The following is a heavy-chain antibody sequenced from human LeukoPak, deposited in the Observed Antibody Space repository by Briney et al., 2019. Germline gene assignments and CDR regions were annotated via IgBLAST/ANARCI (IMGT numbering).Heavy chain of an antibody. CDR3: AKSTSSWERVDY. J-gene: IGHJ4*02. CDR2: ISGNSGRT. CDR1: GFTFSSYA. Sequence: GGSLRLSCSASGFTFSSYAMHWVRQAPGKGLECVSSISGNSGRTYYADSVKGRFSISRDNSNNTLYLQMNSLRAEDAAVYYCAKSTSSWERVDYWGQGTLVTVSS. V-gene: IGHV3-23*01. D-gene: IGHD6-13*01.